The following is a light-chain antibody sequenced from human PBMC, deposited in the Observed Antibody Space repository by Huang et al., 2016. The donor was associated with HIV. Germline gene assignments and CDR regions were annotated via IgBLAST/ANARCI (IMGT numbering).Light chain of an antibody. V-gene: IGKV2-30*01. Sequence: DVVLSQSPLSLPVTLGQPASISCRSSQSLVYSDGNTYLNWFHQRPGQPPRRLIYKVANRDSGVPDRFSGSGPGTDFTLKISRVEAEDVGIYYCMQGTHWPPYTFGQGTKLEIK. CDR2: KVA. CDR1: QSLVYSDGNTY. CDR3: MQGTHWPPYT. J-gene: IGKJ2*01.